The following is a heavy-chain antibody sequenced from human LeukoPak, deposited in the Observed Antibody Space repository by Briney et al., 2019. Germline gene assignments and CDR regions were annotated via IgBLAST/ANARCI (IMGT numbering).Heavy chain of an antibody. CDR2: IWYDGSNK. CDR3: ARDGSSGWYWVDY. Sequence: HPGGSLRLSCATSGFTFTNYAMHWVRQAPGKGLEWVAVIWYDGSNKYYADSVKGRFTISRDNSKNTLYLQMNSLRAEDTAVCYCARDGSSGWYWVDYWGQGTLVTVSS. CDR1: GFTFTNYA. D-gene: IGHD6-19*01. V-gene: IGHV3-33*01. J-gene: IGHJ4*02.